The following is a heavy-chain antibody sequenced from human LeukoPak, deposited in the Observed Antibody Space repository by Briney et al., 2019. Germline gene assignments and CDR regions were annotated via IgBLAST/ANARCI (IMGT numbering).Heavy chain of an antibody. CDR1: GFTVSSNY. CDR2: ISSSSSYI. J-gene: IGHJ6*03. D-gene: IGHD3-10*01. Sequence: GGSLRLSCAASGFTVSSNYMSWVRQAPGKGLEWVSSISSSSSYIYYADSVKGRFTISRDNAKNSLYLQINSLRAEDTAVYYCARGGPPRWFRYYYYYMDVWGKGTTVTVSS. CDR3: ARGGPPRWFRYYYYYMDV. V-gene: IGHV3-21*01.